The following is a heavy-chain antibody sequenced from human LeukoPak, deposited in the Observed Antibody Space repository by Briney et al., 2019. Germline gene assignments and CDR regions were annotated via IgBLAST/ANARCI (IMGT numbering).Heavy chain of an antibody. Sequence: GGSLRLSCAASGFTFSSCPMHWVRQAPGKGLEWVALISYDESYKYYADSVKGRFTISRDNSKNTLYLQMNSLRPEDTAVYYCAREPDCRSTSCCQYFQHWGQGTLVTVSS. CDR3: AREPDCRSTSCCQYFQH. J-gene: IGHJ1*01. D-gene: IGHD2-2*01. V-gene: IGHV3-30*01. CDR1: GFTFSSCP. CDR2: ISYDESYK.